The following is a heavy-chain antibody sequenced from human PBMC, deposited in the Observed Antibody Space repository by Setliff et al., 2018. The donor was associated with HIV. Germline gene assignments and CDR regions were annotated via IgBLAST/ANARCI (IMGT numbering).Heavy chain of an antibody. J-gene: IGHJ5*02. D-gene: IGHD2-15*01. CDR2: INPTGGST. Sequence: ASVKVSCKPSGYNFTNHYMHWVRQAPGQGLEWMGVINPTGGSTRNTQKFQGRVAMTRDTSTSTVYMELSSLRSEDTAVYYCARVRYCSGGSCYGGDYWFDPWVPRLSWSPSPQ. CDR1: GYNFTNHY. CDR3: ARVRYCSGGSCYGGDYWFDP. V-gene: IGHV1-46*01.